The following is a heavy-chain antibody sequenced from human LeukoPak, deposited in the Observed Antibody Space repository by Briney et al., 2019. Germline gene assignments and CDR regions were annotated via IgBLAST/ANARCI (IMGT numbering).Heavy chain of an antibody. V-gene: IGHV1-69*13. J-gene: IGHJ5*02. CDR2: IIPIFGTA. CDR3: ARVLITMVRGANPIDNWFDP. CDR1: GGTFSSYA. Sequence: GASVKVSCKASGGTFSSYAISWVRQAPGQGLEWMGGIIPIFGTANYAQKFQGRVTITADESTSTAYMELSSLRSEDTAVYYCARVLITMVRGANPIDNWFDPWGQGTLVTVSS. D-gene: IGHD3-10*01.